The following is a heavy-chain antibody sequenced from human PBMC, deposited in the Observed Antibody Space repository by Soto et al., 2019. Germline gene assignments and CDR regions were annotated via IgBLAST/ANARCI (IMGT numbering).Heavy chain of an antibody. CDR3: SRDRELYSSGWYGLWYFDL. V-gene: IGHV1-2*02. J-gene: IGHJ2*01. CDR2: INPKSGGT. CDR1: GYIFTGYY. D-gene: IGHD6-19*01. Sequence: QVQLVQSGAEVKKPGASVKVSCKASGYIFTGYYMHWVRQAPGQGLEWMGWINPKSGGTNYAQKFQGRVTMSRDTSISTAYMELSRLRSDDTAVSYCSRDRELYSSGWYGLWYFDLWGRGTLVTVSS.